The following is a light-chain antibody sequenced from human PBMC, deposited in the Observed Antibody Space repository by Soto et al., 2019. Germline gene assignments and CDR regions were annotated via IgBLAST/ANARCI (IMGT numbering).Light chain of an antibody. Sequence: EIVLTQSPVTLSLSPGERATLSCRASQTVSNQLAWYQQKPGQAPRLLIYDASRRVTGIPARFSGSGSGTDFTLTLSSLEPEDFAVYDCQQRACSSTFGQGTRLEIK. V-gene: IGKV3-11*01. CDR3: QQRACSST. J-gene: IGKJ5*01. CDR1: QTVSNQ. CDR2: DAS.